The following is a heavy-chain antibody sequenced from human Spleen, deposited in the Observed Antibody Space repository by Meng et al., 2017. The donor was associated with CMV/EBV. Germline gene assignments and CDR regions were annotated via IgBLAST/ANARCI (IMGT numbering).Heavy chain of an antibody. CDR2: TYYRSKWYN. V-gene: IGHV6-1*01. CDR1: SVSSNSAA. Sequence: SVSSNSAAWNWIRQSPSRGLEWLGRTYYRSKWYNDYAVSVKSRITINPDTSKNQFSLQLNSVTPEDTAVYYCARESRWLQFYWYFDLWGRGTLVTVSS. J-gene: IGHJ2*01. CDR3: ARESRWLQFYWYFDL. D-gene: IGHD5-24*01.